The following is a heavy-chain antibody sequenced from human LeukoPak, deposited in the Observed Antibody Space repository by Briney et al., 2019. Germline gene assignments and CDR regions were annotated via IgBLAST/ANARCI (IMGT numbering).Heavy chain of an antibody. CDR1: GFTFSNAW. V-gene: IGHV3-15*01. Sequence: GGSLRLSCAASGFTFSNAWMSWVRQAPGKGLEWVGRIKSKTDGGTTDYAAPVKGRFTISRDDSKNTLYLQMNGLKTEDTAVYYCTTELYYYYYMDVWGKGTTVTVSS. CDR2: IKSKTDGGTT. CDR3: TTELYYYYYMDV. J-gene: IGHJ6*03.